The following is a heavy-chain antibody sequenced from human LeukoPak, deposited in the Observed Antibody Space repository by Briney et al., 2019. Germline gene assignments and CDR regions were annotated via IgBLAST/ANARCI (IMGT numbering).Heavy chain of an antibody. Sequence: GGSLRLFCAASGFTFSSYAMHWVRQAPGKGLEWVAVISYDGSNKYYADSVKGRFTISRDNSKNTLYLQMNSLRAEDTAVYYCAREGYYYHSSRYLDYWGQGTLVTVSS. CDR2: ISYDGSNK. J-gene: IGHJ4*02. CDR1: GFTFSSYA. CDR3: AREGYYYHSSRYLDY. V-gene: IGHV3-30-3*01. D-gene: IGHD3-22*01.